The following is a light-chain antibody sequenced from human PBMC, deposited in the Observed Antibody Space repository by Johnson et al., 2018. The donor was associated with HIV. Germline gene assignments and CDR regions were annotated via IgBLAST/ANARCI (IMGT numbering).Light chain of an antibody. Sequence: QSVLTQPPSVSAAPGQKVTISCSGSNSNIGNNYVSWYQQLPGTAPKLLIFDNNKRPSGIPDRFSASKSGTSATLGITGLQTGDEADYYGGTWDSSLRAGGYVIATWTKGTGL. CDR2: DNN. V-gene: IGLV1-51*01. CDR3: GTWDSSLRAGGYV. J-gene: IGLJ1*01. CDR1: NSNIGNNY.